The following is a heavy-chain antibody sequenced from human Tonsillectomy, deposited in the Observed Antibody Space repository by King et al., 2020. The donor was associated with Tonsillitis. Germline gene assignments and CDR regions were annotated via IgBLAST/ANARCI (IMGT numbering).Heavy chain of an antibody. CDR3: AKDRDWGYFDY. CDR2: ISNDGSNK. V-gene: IGHV3-30*18. CDR1: GFTFSNYG. Sequence: QLVQSGGGVVQPGRSLRLSCAASGFTFSNYGMHWVRQAPGKGLEGVAVISNDGSNKYFADSLKGRFTISRDNSKNTLYLQMNSLRPEDTAVYYCAKDRDWGYFDYWGQGTLVTVSS. D-gene: IGHD3/OR15-3a*01. J-gene: IGHJ4*02.